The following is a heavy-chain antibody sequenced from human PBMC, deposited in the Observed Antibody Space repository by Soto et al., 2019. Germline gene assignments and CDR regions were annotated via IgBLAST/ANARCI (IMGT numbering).Heavy chain of an antibody. CDR1: GFTFSSYS. CDR3: ARDVWAVTTDWYFDL. Sequence: EVQLVESGGGLVKPGGSLRLSCAASGFTFSSYSMNWVRQAPGKGLEWVSSISSSSSYIYYADSVKGRFTISRDNAKNSLYLQMNSLRAEDTAVYCCARDVWAVTTDWYFDLWGRGTLVTVSS. D-gene: IGHD4-17*01. J-gene: IGHJ2*01. V-gene: IGHV3-21*01. CDR2: ISSSSSYI.